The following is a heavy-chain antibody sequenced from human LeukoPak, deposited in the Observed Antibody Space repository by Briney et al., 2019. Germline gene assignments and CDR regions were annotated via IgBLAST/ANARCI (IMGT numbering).Heavy chain of an antibody. D-gene: IGHD2-21*01. CDR1: GYTFTGYY. V-gene: IGHV1-69*02. CDR2: IIPSLHIA. J-gene: IGHJ4*02. CDR3: ARKGDRSYCGGDCYSD. Sequence: SVKVSCKASGYTFTGYYMHWVRQAPGQGLEWMGKIIPSLHIANYAQMLQGRVTFTADKSTTTAYMELTSLRSEDTAVYYCARKGDRSYCGGDCYSDWGQGTLVTVSS.